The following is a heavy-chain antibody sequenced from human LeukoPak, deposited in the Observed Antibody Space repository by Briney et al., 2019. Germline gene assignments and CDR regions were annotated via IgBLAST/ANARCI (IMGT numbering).Heavy chain of an antibody. V-gene: IGHV3-43*02. CDR2: INWNGGST. CDR3: AKDGQVGAAFDY. J-gene: IGHJ4*02. Sequence: GGSLRLSCAASGFTFDDYGMSWVRQAPGKGLEWVSGINWNGGSTYYADSVKGRFTISRDNSKNSLYLQMNSLRTEDTALYYCAKDGQVGAAFDYWGQGTLVTVSS. CDR1: GFTFDDYG. D-gene: IGHD1-26*01.